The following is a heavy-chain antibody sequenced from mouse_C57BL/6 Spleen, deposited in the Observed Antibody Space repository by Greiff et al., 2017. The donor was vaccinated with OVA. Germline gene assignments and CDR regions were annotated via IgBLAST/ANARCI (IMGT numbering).Heavy chain of an antibody. CDR2: IDPETGGT. CDR3: TRGTTPWYFDV. Sequence: VKLQESGAELVRPGASVTLSCKASGYTFTDYEMHWVKQTPVHGLEWIGAIDPETGGTAYNQKFKGKAILTADKSSSTAYMELRSLTSEDSAVYYCTRGTTPWYFDVWGTGTTVTVSS. CDR1: GYTFTDYE. J-gene: IGHJ1*03. D-gene: IGHD1-1*01. V-gene: IGHV1-15*01.